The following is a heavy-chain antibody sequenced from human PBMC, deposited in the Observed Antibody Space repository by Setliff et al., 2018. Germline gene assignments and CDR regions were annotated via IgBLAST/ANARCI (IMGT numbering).Heavy chain of an antibody. Sequence: ASVKVSCKASGYMFKSHGINWMRQAPGQGFEWMGWISSYNVVTNYAQRFQGRVTMTTDTSSSAAYMELRSLRSDDTAVYYCARDQGNEDYESFDIWGQGAMVTVSS. CDR1: GYMFKSHG. V-gene: IGHV1-18*04. D-gene: IGHD1-1*01. CDR3: ARDQGNEDYESFDI. CDR2: ISSYNVVT. J-gene: IGHJ3*02.